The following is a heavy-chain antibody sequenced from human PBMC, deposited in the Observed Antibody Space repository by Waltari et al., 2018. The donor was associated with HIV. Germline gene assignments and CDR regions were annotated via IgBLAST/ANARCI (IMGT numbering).Heavy chain of an antibody. CDR3: ARGLAYYFDY. V-gene: IGHV3-30*02. D-gene: IGHD6-6*01. CDR2: IRYDVSNE. CDR1: GFTLSTYG. Sequence: QVQLVESGGGVVQPGGSLRLSCAASGFTLSTYGMQRVRQAPGKGLEWVAFIRYDVSNEYYADSVKGRFTISRDNSQNTLYLQVNSLRAEDTAVYYCARGLAYYFDYWGQGTLVTVSS. J-gene: IGHJ4*02.